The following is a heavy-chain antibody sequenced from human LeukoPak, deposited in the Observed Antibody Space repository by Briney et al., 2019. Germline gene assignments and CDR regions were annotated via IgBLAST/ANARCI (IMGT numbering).Heavy chain of an antibody. J-gene: IGHJ1*01. Sequence: GGSLRLSCAASGFTFSSYGMHWVRQAPGKGLEWVAVISYDGSNKYYADSVKGRFTISGDNSKNTLYLQMNSLRAEDTAVYYCAKDVGYSSGWYGEYFQHWGQGTLVTVSS. V-gene: IGHV3-30*18. CDR2: ISYDGSNK. CDR3: AKDVGYSSGWYGEYFQH. D-gene: IGHD6-19*01. CDR1: GFTFSSYG.